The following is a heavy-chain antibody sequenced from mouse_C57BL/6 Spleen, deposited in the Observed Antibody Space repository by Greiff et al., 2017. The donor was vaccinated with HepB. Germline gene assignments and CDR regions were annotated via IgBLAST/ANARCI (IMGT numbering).Heavy chain of an antibody. CDR1: GFTFTDYY. Sequence: EVQLVESGGGLVQPGGSLSLSCAASGFTFTDYYMSWVRQPPGKALEWLGFIRNKANGYTTEYSASVKGRFTISRDNSQSILYLQMNALRAEDSATYYCARYYYGSIYAMDYWGQGTSVTVSS. J-gene: IGHJ4*01. V-gene: IGHV7-3*01. CDR3: ARYYYGSIYAMDY. D-gene: IGHD1-1*01. CDR2: IRNKANGYTT.